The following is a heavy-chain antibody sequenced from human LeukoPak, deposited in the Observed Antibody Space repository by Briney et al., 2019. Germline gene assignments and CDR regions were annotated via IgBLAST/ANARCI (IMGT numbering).Heavy chain of an antibody. CDR3: ARGICSGGSCYFFDY. CDR1: GFTFDDYG. CDR2: INWNGGST. Sequence: GGSLRLSCAASGFTFDDYGMSWVRQAPGKGLEWVSGINWNGGSTGYADSVKGRFTISRDNAKNSLYLQMNSLRAEDTALYYCARGICSGGSCYFFDYWGQGTLVTVSS. V-gene: IGHV3-20*04. D-gene: IGHD2-15*01. J-gene: IGHJ4*02.